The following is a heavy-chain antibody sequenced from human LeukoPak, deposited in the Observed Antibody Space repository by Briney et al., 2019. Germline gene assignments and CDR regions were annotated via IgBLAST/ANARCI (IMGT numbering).Heavy chain of an antibody. Sequence: SETLSLTCAVPGGSFSGYYWSWIRQPPGKRLEWIGEINHSGSTNYNPSLKSRVTISVDTSKNQFSLKLSSVTAADTAVYYCAREPQWLQSYYYGMDVWGQGTTVTVSS. V-gene: IGHV4-34*01. CDR2: INHSGST. D-gene: IGHD6-19*01. CDR1: GGSFSGYY. J-gene: IGHJ6*02. CDR3: AREPQWLQSYYYGMDV.